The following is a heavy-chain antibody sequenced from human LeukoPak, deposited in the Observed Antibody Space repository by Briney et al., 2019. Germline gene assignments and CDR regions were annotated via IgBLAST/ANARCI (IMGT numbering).Heavy chain of an antibody. CDR3: ARSSLSNLWSGYSDAFDI. D-gene: IGHD3-3*01. Sequence: SETLSLTCTVSGGSISSGGYYWSWIRQHPGKGLEWIGYIYYSGSTYYNPSLKSRVTISVDTSKSQFSLKLSSVTAADTAVYYCARSSLSNLWSGYSDAFDIWGQGTMVTVSS. V-gene: IGHV4-31*03. CDR1: GGSISSGGYY. CDR2: IYYSGST. J-gene: IGHJ3*02.